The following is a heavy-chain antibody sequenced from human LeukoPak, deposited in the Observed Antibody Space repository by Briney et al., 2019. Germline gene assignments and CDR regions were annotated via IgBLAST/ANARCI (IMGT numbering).Heavy chain of an antibody. V-gene: IGHV4-39*01. D-gene: IGHD6-13*01. CDR1: GGSISGSSYY. CDR3: ASRTAAAPYYFDY. CDR2: IYYSGST. Sequence: PSETLSLTCTVSGGSISGSSYYWGWIRQPPGKGLEWIGSIYYSGSTYYNPSLKSRVTISVDASKNQFSLKLSSVTAADTAVYYCASRTAAAPYYFDYWGQGTLVTVSS. J-gene: IGHJ4*02.